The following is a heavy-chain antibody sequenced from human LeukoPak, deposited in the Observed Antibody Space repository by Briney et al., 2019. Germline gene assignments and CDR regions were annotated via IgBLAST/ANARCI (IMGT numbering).Heavy chain of an antibody. J-gene: IGHJ5*02. CDR3: ANMARAATGTNWFDP. CDR2: IRYDGSNK. D-gene: IGHD2-15*01. CDR1: GFTFSTYN. V-gene: IGHV3-30*02. Sequence: GGSLRLSCAASGFTFSTYNMNWVRQAPGKGLEWVAFIRYDGSNKYYADSVKGRFTISRDNSKNTLYLQMNSLRAEDTAVYYCANMARAATGTNWFDPWGQGTLVTVSS.